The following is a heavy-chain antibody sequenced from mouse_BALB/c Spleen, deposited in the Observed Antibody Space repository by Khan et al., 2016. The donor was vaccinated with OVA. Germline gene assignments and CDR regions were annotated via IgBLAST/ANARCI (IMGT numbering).Heavy chain of an antibody. CDR1: GYTFTDYY. J-gene: IGHJ3*01. V-gene: IGHV1-77*01. CDR2: ISPGSGDT. Sequence: QVQLKQSGAELARPGASVKLSCKASGYTFTDYYINWVKQRAGQGLEWIGEISPGSGDTYYNERLKGKDTLTAAKSSSTAYMHRSSLTSEASAVYFCARRNYFGYTFAYWGQGTLVTVSA. D-gene: IGHD1-2*01. CDR3: ARRNYFGYTFAY.